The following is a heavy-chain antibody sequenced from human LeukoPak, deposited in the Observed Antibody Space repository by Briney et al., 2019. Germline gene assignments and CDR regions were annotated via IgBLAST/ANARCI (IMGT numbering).Heavy chain of an antibody. V-gene: IGHV3-23*01. CDR1: GFTFSSYA. D-gene: IGHD3-10*01. CDR3: ANWRGAKLRFGEL. Sequence: GGPLRFSCAASGFTFSSYAMSWVRQAPGKGLEWVSAISGSGGSTYYADSVKGRFTISRDNSKNTLYLQMNSLRAEDTAVYYCANWRGAKLRFGELWGQGTLVTVSS. CDR2: ISGSGGST. J-gene: IGHJ4*02.